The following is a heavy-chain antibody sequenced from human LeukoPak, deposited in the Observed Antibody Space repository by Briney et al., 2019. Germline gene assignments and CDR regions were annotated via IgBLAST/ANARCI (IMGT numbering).Heavy chain of an antibody. CDR3: ARRFRAGIAARKGSYYYYMDV. V-gene: IGHV5-51*01. CDR1: GYSFNDFW. CDR2: IYPGDSDT. D-gene: IGHD6-6*01. J-gene: IGHJ6*03. Sequence: GESLKISCKGSGYSFNDFWIGWVRQMPGKGLEGMGIIYPGDSDTRYSTSFQAQVPISADHSISPPNLQWSSLKASATAMYYCARRFRAGIAARKGSYYYYMDVWGKGTTVTVSS.